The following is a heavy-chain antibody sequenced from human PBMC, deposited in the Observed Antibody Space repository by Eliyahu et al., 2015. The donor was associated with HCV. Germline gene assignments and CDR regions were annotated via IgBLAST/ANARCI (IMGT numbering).Heavy chain of an antibody. CDR1: GFTFSGST. D-gene: IGHD6-13*01. J-gene: IGHJ4*02. V-gene: IGHV3-73*01. CDR2: IRSKANSYAT. Sequence: EVQLVESGGGLVQPGGSLKLSCAASGFTFSGSTMHWVRQASGKGLGWVGRIRSKANSYATAHAASLKGRFTISRDDSKNTAYLQMNSLKTEDTAVYYCTTSSWPFDYWGQGTLVTVSS. CDR3: TTSSWPFDY.